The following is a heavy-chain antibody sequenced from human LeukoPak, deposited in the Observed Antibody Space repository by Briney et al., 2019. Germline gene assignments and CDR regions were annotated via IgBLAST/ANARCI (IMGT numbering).Heavy chain of an antibody. J-gene: IGHJ4*02. CDR3: AKVVDTIFGVVTTYYFDY. CDR2: ISGSGGST. CDR1: GFTFSSYA. D-gene: IGHD3-3*01. V-gene: IGHV3-23*01. Sequence: GGSLRLSCAASGFTFSSYAMSWVRQAPGNGLEWVSAISGSGGSTYYADSMKGRFTISRDNSKNTLYLQMNSLRAEDTAVYYCAKVVDTIFGVVTTYYFDYWGQGTLVTVSS.